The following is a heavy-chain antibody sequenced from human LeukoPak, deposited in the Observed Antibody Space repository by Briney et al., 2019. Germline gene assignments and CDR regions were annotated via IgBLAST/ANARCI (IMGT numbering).Heavy chain of an antibody. CDR1: GFTFSSYA. CDR2: ISGSGGST. J-gene: IGHJ4*02. D-gene: IGHD3-9*01. V-gene: IGHV3-23*01. Sequence: GGSLRLSCAASGFTFSSYAMSWVRQAPGKGLEWVSAISGSGGSTYYADSVKGRFTISRDNSKNTLYLQMNSLRAEDTAVYYCSKAYDILTGYYFVGEWGQGTLVTVSS. CDR3: SKAYDILTGYYFVGE.